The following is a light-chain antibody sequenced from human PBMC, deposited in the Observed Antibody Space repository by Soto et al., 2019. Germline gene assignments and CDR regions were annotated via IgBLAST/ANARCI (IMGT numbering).Light chain of an antibody. V-gene: IGKV3D-20*02. CDR3: QQANIFPIT. CDR2: DAS. J-gene: IGKJ5*01. Sequence: EFVLTQSPATLSLSPGERATLSSRASQTVRNNYLAWYQQKPGQAPRVLIHDASISATGTPDRFSGGGCGTEFTLTIISLQAEDFVTYYCQQANIFPITFGQGTRVEIK. CDR1: QTVRNNY.